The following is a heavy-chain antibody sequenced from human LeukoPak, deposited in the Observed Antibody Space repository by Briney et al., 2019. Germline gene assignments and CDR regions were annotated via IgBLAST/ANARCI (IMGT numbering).Heavy chain of an antibody. D-gene: IGHD3-22*01. V-gene: IGHV4-39*01. CDR2: IYYSGST. CDR3: ATSPPSYYYDNSGPS. J-gene: IGHJ5*02. CDR1: GGSISSGSYY. Sequence: SVTLSLTCTVSGGSISSGSYYWGWIRQPPGKGLEWIGSIYYSGSTYYNPSLKSRVTISVDTSKNQFSLKLSSVTAADTAVYYCATSPPSYYYDNSGPSWGQGTLVTVSS.